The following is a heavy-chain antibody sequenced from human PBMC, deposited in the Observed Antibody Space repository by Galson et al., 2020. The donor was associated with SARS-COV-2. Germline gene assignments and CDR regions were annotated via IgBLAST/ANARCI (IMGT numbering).Heavy chain of an antibody. J-gene: IGHJ6*02. CDR2: ISAYNGNT. D-gene: IGHD3-10*01. CDR1: GYTFTNYG. V-gene: IGHV1-18*01. CDR3: ARDPTSFYSGARPYYGMDV. Sequence: ASVKVSCKASGYTFTNYGISWVRQAPGQGLEWMGWISAYNGNTDYAQRLQGRVSMTTDTSTSTAYMELRSLRSDDTAVYYCARDPTSFYSGARPYYGMDVWGQGTTVTVSS.